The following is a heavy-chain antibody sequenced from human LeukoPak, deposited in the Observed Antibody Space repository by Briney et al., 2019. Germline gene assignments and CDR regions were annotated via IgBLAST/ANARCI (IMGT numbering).Heavy chain of an antibody. Sequence: SETLSLTCTVSGGSISSYYWSWLRQPPGKGLEWIGYIYTSGSTNYNPSLKSRVTISVDTSKNQFSLKLSSVTAADTAVHYCARHMSSSDTLDYWGQGTLVTVSS. CDR3: ARHMSSSDTLDY. J-gene: IGHJ4*02. V-gene: IGHV4-4*09. D-gene: IGHD6-6*01. CDR2: IYTSGST. CDR1: GGSISSYY.